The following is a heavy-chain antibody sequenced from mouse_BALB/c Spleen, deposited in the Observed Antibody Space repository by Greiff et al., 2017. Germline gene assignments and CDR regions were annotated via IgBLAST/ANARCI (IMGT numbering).Heavy chain of an antibody. J-gene: IGHJ4*01. D-gene: IGHD2-2*01. Sequence: VKLMESGPGLVAPSQSLSITCTVSGFSLTSYGVHWVRQPPGKGLERLGVIWAGGSTNYNSALMSRLSISKDNSKSQVFLKMNSLQTDDTAMYYCAREIYYGYDDAMDYWGQGTSVTVSS. CDR1: GFSLTSYG. CDR2: IWAGGST. CDR3: AREIYYGYDDAMDY. V-gene: IGHV2-9*02.